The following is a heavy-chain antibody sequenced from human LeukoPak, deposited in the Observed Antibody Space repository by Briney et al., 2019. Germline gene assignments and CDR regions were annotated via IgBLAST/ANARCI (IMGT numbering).Heavy chain of an antibody. CDR2: ISSGGSPI. CDR3: ARENYGDYGDAFDI. CDR1: GFTFSGYV. V-gene: IGHV3-48*03. D-gene: IGHD4-17*01. J-gene: IGHJ3*02. Sequence: PGGSLRLSCAASGFTFSGYVMNWVRQAPGQGLEWVSYISSGGSPIYYADSVKGRFTISRDNAKTSLYLQMNSLRAEDTAVYYCARENYGDYGDAFDIWGQGTMVTVSS.